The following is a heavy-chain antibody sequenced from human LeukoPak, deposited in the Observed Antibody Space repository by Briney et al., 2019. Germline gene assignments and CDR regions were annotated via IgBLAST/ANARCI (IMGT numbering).Heavy chain of an antibody. D-gene: IGHD6-25*01. CDR3: ARVGAGGYSSAWFEY. CDR1: GGSISSYY. Sequence: PSETLSLTCTVSGGSISSYYWSWIRQPPGKALEWIGYIYYSGTTNYNPSLKNRVTISVDTSKNHFSLKLSSVTAADTAVYYCARVGAGGYSSAWFEYWGQGTLVTVSS. CDR2: IYYSGTT. J-gene: IGHJ4*02. V-gene: IGHV4-59*01.